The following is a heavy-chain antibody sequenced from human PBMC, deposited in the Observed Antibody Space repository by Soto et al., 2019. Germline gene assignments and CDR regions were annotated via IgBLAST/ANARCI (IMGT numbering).Heavy chain of an antibody. D-gene: IGHD3-22*01. CDR1: GGSFNAYY. V-gene: IGHV4-34*02. CDR2: INHSGSS. J-gene: IGHJ4*02. CDR3: ARWNYHHYHHSSGNFRTSSYFDS. Sequence: QLQQWGAGLLKPSETLSLTCAVYGGSFNAYYWSWIRQPPGKGLEEIGEINHSGSSNYSPSLKGRLTISVDTSRNQLSLKLTSMTAADSGVYYCARWNYHHYHHSSGNFRTSSYFDSWGQGTLVTVSS.